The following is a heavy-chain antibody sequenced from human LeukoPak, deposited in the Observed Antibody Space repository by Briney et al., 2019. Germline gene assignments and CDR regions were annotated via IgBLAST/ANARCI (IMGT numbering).Heavy chain of an antibody. CDR2: IYYTGST. D-gene: IGHD2-15*01. CDR1: GGSISGSSSYS. Sequence: SETLSLTCSVSGGSISGSSSYSWGWNRQPPGKGLEWLGNIYYTGSTYYNPSLKSRVTISVDTSKNQFSLKLSSVTAADTAVYYCVTNSIGYCSGGNCYQVSDSWGQGSLVTVSS. V-gene: IGHV4-39*07. J-gene: IGHJ4*02. CDR3: VTNSIGYCSGGNCYQVSDS.